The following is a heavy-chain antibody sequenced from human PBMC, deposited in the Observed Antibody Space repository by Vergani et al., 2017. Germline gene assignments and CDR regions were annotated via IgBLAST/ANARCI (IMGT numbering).Heavy chain of an antibody. Sequence: EVQLWESGGGLVQPRGSLRLSCAASGFTFSSFAMSWVRQAPGKGLEWVSTNSGSGGSTYYADSVKGRFTISRDNSKNTLYLQMNSLRAEDTAVYYCAKDRYCSSTSCYGYMDVWGKGTTVTVSS. CDR3: AKDRYCSSTSCYGYMDV. CDR1: GFTFSSFA. D-gene: IGHD2-2*01. V-gene: IGHV3-23*01. CDR2: NSGSGGST. J-gene: IGHJ6*03.